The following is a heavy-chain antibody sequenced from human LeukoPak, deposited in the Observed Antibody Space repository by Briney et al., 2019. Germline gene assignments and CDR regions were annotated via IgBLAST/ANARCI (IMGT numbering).Heavy chain of an antibody. CDR1: GYPISSCYY. Sequence: KPSETLSLTCAASGYPISSCYYWCWLRQPPGKGLEWIGSIYSTGSTYYNPSLKSRVTLSVDTSKNPFSLRLSSGTAADTAVYYCTRVMVAAAGIAEYFQHWGQGTLVTVSS. D-gene: IGHD6-13*01. J-gene: IGHJ1*01. CDR3: TRVMVAAAGIAEYFQH. V-gene: IGHV4-38-2*01. CDR2: IYSTGST.